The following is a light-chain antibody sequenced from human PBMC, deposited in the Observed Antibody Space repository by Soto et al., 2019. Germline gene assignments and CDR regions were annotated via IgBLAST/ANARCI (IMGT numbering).Light chain of an antibody. CDR3: SSYTSSSSPYV. Sequence: QSALTQPASVSGAPGQSSTVSCTGTRSDVGGYNYVSWYQQHPGKAPKLLIYDVNNRTSGVSTRFTGYTSGNTASLTVSGLEDDDASDYYCSSYTSSSSPYVFGTGTTLTV. J-gene: IGLJ1*01. CDR1: RSDVGGYNY. V-gene: IGLV2-14*01. CDR2: DVN.